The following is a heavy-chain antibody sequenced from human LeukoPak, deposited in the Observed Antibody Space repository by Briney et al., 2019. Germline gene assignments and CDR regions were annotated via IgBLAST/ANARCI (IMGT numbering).Heavy chain of an antibody. J-gene: IGHJ1*01. D-gene: IGHD3-10*01. CDR1: GGSISSGGHY. CDR2: IYYSGST. CDR3: ARARGLYYFQH. V-gene: IGHV4-31*03. Sequence: SETLSLTCTVSGGSISSGGHYWSWIRQHPGKGLEWIGYIYYSGSTYYNPSLKSRVTISVDTSKNQFSLKLSSVTAADTAVYYCARARGLYYFQHWGQGTLVTVSS.